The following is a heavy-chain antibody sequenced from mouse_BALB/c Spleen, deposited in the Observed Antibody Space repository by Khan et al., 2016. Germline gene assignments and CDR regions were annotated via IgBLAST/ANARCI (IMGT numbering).Heavy chain of an antibody. CDR2: ISYSGST. V-gene: IGHV3-2*02. Sequence: EVQLQESGPGLVKPSQSLSLTCTVSGYSITSDYAWNWIRQFPGNKLEWMGYISYSGSTSYNPSLKSRISITRDTSKNQFFLQLNSVTTEDTATYDCVRGRFYGSRGYFDVWGAGTTVTVSS. CDR3: VRGRFYGSRGYFDV. CDR1: GYSITSDYA. J-gene: IGHJ1*01. D-gene: IGHD1-1*01.